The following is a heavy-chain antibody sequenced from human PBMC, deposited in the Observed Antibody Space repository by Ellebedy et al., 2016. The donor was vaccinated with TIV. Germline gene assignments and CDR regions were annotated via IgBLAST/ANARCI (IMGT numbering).Heavy chain of an antibody. CDR1: GGSMNTFY. V-gene: IGHV4-59*01. D-gene: IGHD1-26*01. J-gene: IGHJ4*02. CDR3: ARDYSGTYSDYFDY. Sequence: SETLSLXXTVSGGSMNTFYWSWIRQPPGKGLEWIGYIDYSGSTNYNPSLKSRVTLSIDTSKNQFSLNLTSVTAADTAVYYCARDYSGTYSDYFDYWGQGTLFTVSS. CDR2: IDYSGST.